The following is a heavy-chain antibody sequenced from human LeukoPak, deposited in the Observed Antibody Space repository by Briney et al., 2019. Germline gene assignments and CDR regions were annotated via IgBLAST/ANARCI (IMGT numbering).Heavy chain of an antibody. CDR2: ISAYNGNT. J-gene: IGHJ4*02. CDR1: GYTFTTYG. Sequence: VASVTVSCKASGYTFTTYGISWVRQAPGQGLEWMGWISAYNGNTNYAQKLQGRVTMTTDTSTSTAYMELRSLRSDDTAVYFCARDRGGATVTSYFDYWGQGTLVTVSS. CDR3: ARDRGGATVTSYFDY. D-gene: IGHD4-17*01. V-gene: IGHV1-18*01.